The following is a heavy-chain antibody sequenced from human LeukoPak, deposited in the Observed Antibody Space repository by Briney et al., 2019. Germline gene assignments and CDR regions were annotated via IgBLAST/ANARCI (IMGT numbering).Heavy chain of an antibody. D-gene: IGHD5-18*01. V-gene: IGHV3-33*01. J-gene: IGHJ4*02. CDR1: GFTSSSYG. CDR2: IWYDGSNK. CDR3: AREVDTAMVN. Sequence: PGGSLRLSCAASGFTSSSYGMHWVRQAPGKGLEWVAVIWYDGSNKYYADSVKGRFTISRDNSKNTLYLQMNSLRAEDTAVYYCAREVDTAMVNWGRGTLVTVSS.